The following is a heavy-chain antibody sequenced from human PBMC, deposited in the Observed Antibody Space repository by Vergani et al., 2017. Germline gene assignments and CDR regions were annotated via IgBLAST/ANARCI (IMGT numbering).Heavy chain of an antibody. CDR2: IWYDGSNK. CDR1: GFTFSSHG. Sequence: QVQLVESEGGVVQPGRSLTLSCVASGFTFSSHGMQWVRQAPGKGLEWVAVIWYDGSNKYYGDSVKGRFTISRDNSKNTLYLQMNSLRVEDTAVYYCARWGNEKRLDSWGQETLVTVSS. D-gene: IGHD1-1*01. J-gene: IGHJ5*01. CDR3: ARWGNEKRLDS. V-gene: IGHV3-33*01.